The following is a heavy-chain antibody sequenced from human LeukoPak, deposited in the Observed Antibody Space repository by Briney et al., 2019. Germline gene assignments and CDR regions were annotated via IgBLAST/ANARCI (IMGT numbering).Heavy chain of an antibody. J-gene: IGHJ4*02. V-gene: IGHV4-59*12. CDR2: IYYSGST. CDR1: GGSISSYY. D-gene: IGHD5-24*01. CDR3: ARDSDGYNSPVDY. Sequence: SETLSLTCTVSGGSISSYYWSWIRQPPGKGLEWIGYIYYSGSTNYNPSLKSRVTISVDTSKNQFSLKLSSVTAADTAVYYCARDSDGYNSPVDYWGQGTLVTVSS.